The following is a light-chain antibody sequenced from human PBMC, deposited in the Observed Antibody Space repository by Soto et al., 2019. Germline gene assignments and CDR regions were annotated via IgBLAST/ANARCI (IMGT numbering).Light chain of an antibody. CDR3: NSYSSSSTLV. J-gene: IGLJ1*01. CDR1: SSDVGNYDY. CDR2: DIS. V-gene: IGLV2-14*03. Sequence: QSALTQPASVSGSPGQSITISCTGTSSDVGNYDYVSWYRHHPGYAPKLMIYDISNRPAGVSTRFFGSKSGNTASLNISGLQAEDEADYFCNSYSSSSTLVVGTGTKVTVL.